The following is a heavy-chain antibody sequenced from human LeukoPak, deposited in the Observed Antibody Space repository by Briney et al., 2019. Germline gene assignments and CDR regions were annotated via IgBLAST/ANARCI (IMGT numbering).Heavy chain of an antibody. V-gene: IGHV1-46*01. CDR2: INPSGGST. CDR1: GYTFTSYY. D-gene: IGHD2-15*01. J-gene: IGHJ1*01. CDR3: ARGRYCSGGSCYEYFQH. Sequence: GASVKVSCKASGYTFTSYYMHWVRQAPGQGLEWMGIINPSGGSTSYAQKFQGRVTMTRDTSTSTVYMELSSLRSEDTAVYYCARGRYCSGGSCYEYFQHWGQGTLVTVSS.